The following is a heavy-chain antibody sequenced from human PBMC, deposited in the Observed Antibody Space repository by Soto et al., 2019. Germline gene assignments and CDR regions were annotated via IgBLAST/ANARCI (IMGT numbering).Heavy chain of an antibody. J-gene: IGHJ4*02. V-gene: IGHV1-69*02. Sequence: SVKVSCKASGGTFSSYTISWVRQAPGQGLEWMGRIIPILGIANYAQKFQGRVTITADKSTSTAYMELSSLRSEDTAVYYCAKAAWGSWAPFDSWGQGTLVTVSS. CDR2: IIPILGIA. D-gene: IGHD7-27*01. CDR3: AKAAWGSWAPFDS. CDR1: GGTFSSYT.